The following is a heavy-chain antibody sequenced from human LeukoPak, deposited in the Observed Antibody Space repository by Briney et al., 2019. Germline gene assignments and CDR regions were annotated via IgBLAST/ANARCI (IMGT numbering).Heavy chain of an antibody. D-gene: IGHD1-26*01. V-gene: IGHV3-7*01. CDR3: ASPRHDGSYSF. J-gene: IGHJ4*02. Sequence: PGGSLRLSCAASGFTFSSYWMSWVRQAPGKGLEWVANIKQDGSEKYYVDSVKGRFTISRDNAKNSLYPQMNSLRAEDTAVYYCASPRHDGSYSFWGQGTLVTVSS. CDR1: GFTFSSYW. CDR2: IKQDGSEK.